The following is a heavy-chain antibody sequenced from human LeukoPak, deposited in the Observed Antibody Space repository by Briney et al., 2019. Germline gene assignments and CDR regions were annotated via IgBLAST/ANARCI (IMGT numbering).Heavy chain of an antibody. J-gene: IGHJ5*02. D-gene: IGHD1-26*01. V-gene: IGHV4-59*01. CDR2: IYYSGST. CDR1: GGSFISYY. CDR3: ARDLVGASNWFDP. Sequence: PSETLSLTCTVSGGSFISYYWSWIRQPPGKGLEWIGYIYYSGSTNYNPSLKSRVTISVDTSKNQFSLKLSSVTAADTAVYYCARDLVGASNWFDPWGQGTLVTVSS.